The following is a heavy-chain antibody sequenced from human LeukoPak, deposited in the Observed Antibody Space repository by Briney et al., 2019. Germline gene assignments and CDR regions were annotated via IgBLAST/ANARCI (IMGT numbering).Heavy chain of an antibody. CDR3: ARVVGAIDAFDI. CDR2: MNPKSGDT. J-gene: IGHJ3*02. D-gene: IGHD1-26*01. Sequence: ASVKVSCKASGYSFTYYDINWVRQATGQGLEWMGWMNPKSGDTGYSQKFQGRVFITRDTSINTAYMELSSLGSDDTAVYYCARVVGAIDAFDIWGQGTMVTVSS. V-gene: IGHV1-8*03. CDR1: GYSFTYYD.